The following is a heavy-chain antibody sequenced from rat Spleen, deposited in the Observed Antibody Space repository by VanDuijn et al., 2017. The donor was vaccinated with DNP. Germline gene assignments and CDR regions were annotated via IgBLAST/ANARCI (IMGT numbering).Heavy chain of an antibody. CDR3: TREGQPNWFAY. Sequence: QVQLKESGPGLVQPSQTLSLTCTVSGFSLIDYSVYWVRQPPGKVLEWIAAISTGGSTYYNSALKSRLSISRDTSKSQFFLKMNSLQTEDTAIYFCTREGQPNWFAYWGQGTLVTVSS. V-gene: IGHV2-6*01. CDR1: GFSLIDYS. J-gene: IGHJ3*01. CDR2: ISTGGST. D-gene: IGHD1-5*01.